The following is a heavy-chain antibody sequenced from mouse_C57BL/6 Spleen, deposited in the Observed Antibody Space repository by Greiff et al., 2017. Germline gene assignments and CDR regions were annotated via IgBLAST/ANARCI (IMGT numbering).Heavy chain of an antibody. CDR1: GFTFSSYA. D-gene: IGHD1-1*01. J-gene: IGHJ3*01. Sequence: EVQLVESGGGLVKPGGSLKLSCAASGFTFSSYAMSWVRQTPEKRLEWVATISDGGSYTYYPDNVKGRFTISRDNAKNNLYLQMSHLKSEDTAMYYCARDITTEFAYWGQGTLVTVSA. V-gene: IGHV5-4*01. CDR2: ISDGGSYT. CDR3: ARDITTEFAY.